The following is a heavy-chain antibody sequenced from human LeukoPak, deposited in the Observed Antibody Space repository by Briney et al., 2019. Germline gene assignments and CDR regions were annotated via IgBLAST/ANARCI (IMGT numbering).Heavy chain of an antibody. D-gene: IGHD6-19*01. CDR1: VYTFTSYG. V-gene: IGHV1-18*01. Sequence: GASVTVSCKASVYTFTSYGISWVRQAPGQGLEWMGWISAYNGNTNYAQRLQGRVTMTTDTSTSTAYMELRSLRSDDTAVYYCARVYSSGWYNDYWGQGTLVTVSS. CDR3: ARVYSSGWYNDY. J-gene: IGHJ4*02. CDR2: ISAYNGNT.